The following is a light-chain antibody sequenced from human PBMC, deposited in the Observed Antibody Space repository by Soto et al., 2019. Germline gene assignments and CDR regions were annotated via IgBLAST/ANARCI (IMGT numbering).Light chain of an antibody. Sequence: ETVLTQSPATFSLSPGERATLSCRASQSIGSNLAWYQQRPGQPTRLLIYGASTRATGVPARFSGSVSGTEFTLNINSLQSEEFALYYCQQYNKWPLFTFGPGTKVYIK. CDR1: QSIGSN. CDR2: GAS. CDR3: QQYNKWPLFT. J-gene: IGKJ3*01. V-gene: IGKV3-15*01.